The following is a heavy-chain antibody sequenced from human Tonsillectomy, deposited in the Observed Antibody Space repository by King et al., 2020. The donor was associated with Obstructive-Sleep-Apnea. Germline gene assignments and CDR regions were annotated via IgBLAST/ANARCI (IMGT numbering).Heavy chain of an antibody. Sequence: VQLVESGGNLEQPGGSLRLSCAASGFTFRSYAMSWVRQAPGKGLDWVSVISGSGGSKYYADSVKGRFTISRDNSKNTLYLQMNSLRAEDTAVYYCAKDRTLYGSGSYSYFDFWGQGTLVTVSS. V-gene: IGHV3-23*04. J-gene: IGHJ4*02. D-gene: IGHD3-10*01. CDR2: ISGSGGSK. CDR1: GFTFRSYA. CDR3: AKDRTLYGSGSYSYFDF.